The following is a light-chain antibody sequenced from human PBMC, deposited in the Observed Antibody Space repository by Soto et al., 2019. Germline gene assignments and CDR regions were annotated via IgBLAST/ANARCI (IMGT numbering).Light chain of an antibody. V-gene: IGKV3-20*01. CDR3: QQYGSSPPYT. CDR1: QSVSSSY. Sequence: EIVLTQSPGTLSLSPGEIATLSCRASQSVSSSYLAWYQQKPGQAPRLLIYGASSRATGIPDRFSGSGSGTDFTLTISRLEPDDFAVYYCQQYGSSPPYTFGQGTKLEIK. J-gene: IGKJ2*01. CDR2: GAS.